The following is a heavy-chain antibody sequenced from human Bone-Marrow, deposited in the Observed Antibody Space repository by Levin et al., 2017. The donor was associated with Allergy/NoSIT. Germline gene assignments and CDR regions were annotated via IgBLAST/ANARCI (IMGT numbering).Heavy chain of an antibody. Sequence: GGSLRLSCTVSGFTFSSYAMNWVRQAPGKGLEWVSIISATGGTIYYADSVKGRFTISRDNSKNTLYLQMNSLRADDTAVYYCVKDRGDYGDYRFDYWGQGSLVTVSS. D-gene: IGHD4-17*01. J-gene: IGHJ4*02. V-gene: IGHV3-23*01. CDR2: ISATGGTI. CDR1: GFTFSSYA. CDR3: VKDRGDYGDYRFDY.